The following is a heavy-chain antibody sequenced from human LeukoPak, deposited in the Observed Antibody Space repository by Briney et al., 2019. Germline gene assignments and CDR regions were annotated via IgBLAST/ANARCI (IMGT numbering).Heavy chain of an antibody. CDR3: ARGVVVVPAAQAPFDY. V-gene: IGHV3-30-3*01. Sequence: GGSLRLSCAASGFTFSSYAMHWVRQAPGKGLEWVAVISYDGSNKYYADSVKGRFTISRDNSKSTLYLQMNSLRAEDTAVYYCARGVVVVPAAQAPFDYWGQGTLVTVSS. D-gene: IGHD2-2*01. J-gene: IGHJ4*02. CDR1: GFTFSSYA. CDR2: ISYDGSNK.